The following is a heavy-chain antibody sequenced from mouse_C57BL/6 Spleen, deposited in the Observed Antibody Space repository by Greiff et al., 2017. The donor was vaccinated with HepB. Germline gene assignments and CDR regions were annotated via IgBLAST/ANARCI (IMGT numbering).Heavy chain of an antibody. Sequence: QVQLQQPGAELVRPGTSVKLSCKASGYTFTSYWMHWVKQRPGQGLEWIGVIDPSDSYTNYNQKFKGKATLTVDTSSSTAYMQLSSLTSEDSAVYYCARSPPIYYYGSSSYYFDYWGQGTTLTVSS. CDR2: IDPSDSYT. V-gene: IGHV1-59*01. CDR3: ARSPPIYYYGSSSYYFDY. J-gene: IGHJ2*01. D-gene: IGHD1-1*01. CDR1: GYTFTSYW.